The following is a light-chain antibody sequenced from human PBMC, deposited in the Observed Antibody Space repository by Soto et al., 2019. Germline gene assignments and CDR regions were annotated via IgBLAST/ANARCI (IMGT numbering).Light chain of an antibody. J-gene: IGKJ4*01. CDR1: QGISSH. CDR2: AAS. V-gene: IGKV1-9*01. CDR3: QQLNSYLALT. Sequence: DIQVTQSPSFLSASVVDRVTITFRASQGISSHLTWYQQAPGKAPKVLIYAASTLQSGVPSRFSGSGSGTEFTLTISSLQPEDFATYYCQQLNSYLALTFGGGTKVDIK.